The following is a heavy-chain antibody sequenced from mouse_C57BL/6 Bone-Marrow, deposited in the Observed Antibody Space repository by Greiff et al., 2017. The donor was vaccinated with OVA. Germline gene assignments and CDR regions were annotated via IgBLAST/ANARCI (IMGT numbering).Heavy chain of an antibody. J-gene: IGHJ2*01. CDR1: GYSITSGYY. D-gene: IGHD2-1*01. Sequence: EVQLQQSGPGLVKPSQSLSLTCSVTGYSITSGYYWNWIRQFPGNKLEWMGYISYDGRNNYNPSLKNRITITRDTSKNQFFLQLISVPTEDTATYSWSILYYGNSFPYYFDYWGQGTTLTVSS. CDR3: SILYYGNSFPYYFDY. CDR2: ISYDGRN. V-gene: IGHV3-6*01.